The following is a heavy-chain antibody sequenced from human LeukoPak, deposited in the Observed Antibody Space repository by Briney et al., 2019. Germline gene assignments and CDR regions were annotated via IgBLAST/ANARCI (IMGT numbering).Heavy chain of an antibody. Sequence: PSETLSLTCTVSGGSISSSSYYWGWIRQPPGNGLEWIGSIYYSGSTYYNPSLKSRVTISVDTSKNQFSLKLSSVTAADTAVYYCARLVVPGEFVYWGQGTLVTVSS. D-gene: IGHD2-2*01. V-gene: IGHV4-39*01. CDR3: ARLVVPGEFVY. J-gene: IGHJ4*02. CDR1: GGSISSSSYY. CDR2: IYYSGST.